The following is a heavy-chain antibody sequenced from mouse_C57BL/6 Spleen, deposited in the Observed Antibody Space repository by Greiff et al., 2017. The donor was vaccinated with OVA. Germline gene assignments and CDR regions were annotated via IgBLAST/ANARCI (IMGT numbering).Heavy chain of an antibody. CDR2: IYPGDGDT. CDR1: GYAFSSSW. J-gene: IGHJ4*01. V-gene: IGHV1-82*01. CDR3: ARGIDYYGSSPYYAMGY. Sequence: VQLQQSGPELVKPGASVKISCKASGYAFSSSWMNWVKQRPGKGLEWIGRIYPGDGDTNYNGKFKGKATLTADKSSSTAYMQLSSLTSEDSAVYFCARGIDYYGSSPYYAMGYWGQRTSGTVSS. D-gene: IGHD1-1*01.